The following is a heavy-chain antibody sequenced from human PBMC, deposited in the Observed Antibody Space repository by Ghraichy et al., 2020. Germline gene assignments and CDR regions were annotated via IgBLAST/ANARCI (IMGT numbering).Heavy chain of an antibody. CDR1: GYSFSGYY. CDR3: ARANWGSLEYYFQY. Sequence: ASVKVSCKTSGYSFSGYYIHWVRQAPGQGLQWMGGINPNSGGTPFAQDFHGRVTMTRDTSMNTVYVELSSLRSDDTAVYYCARANWGSLEYYFQYWGQGSLVSVS. CDR2: INPNSGGT. J-gene: IGHJ4*02. D-gene: IGHD7-27*01. V-gene: IGHV1-2*02.